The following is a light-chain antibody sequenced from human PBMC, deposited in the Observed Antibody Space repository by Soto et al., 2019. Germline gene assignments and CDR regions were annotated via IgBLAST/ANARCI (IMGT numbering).Light chain of an antibody. CDR3: MQSQQTPPT. CDR1: QSPLQKNSDNY. V-gene: IGKV2-28*01. J-gene: IGKJ1*01. CDR2: FGS. Sequence: IVRTQSPLSLPATPVEPAPISSSSLQSPLQKNSDNYLDWYLQKRGRSPHLLMFFGSFRASGVPDRFSGSGSGTDFTLKIRSVEAEDVGIYYCMQSQQTPPTFGQGTRVEIK.